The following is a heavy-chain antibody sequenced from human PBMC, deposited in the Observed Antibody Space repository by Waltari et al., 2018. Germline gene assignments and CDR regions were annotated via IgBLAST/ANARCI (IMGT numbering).Heavy chain of an antibody. Sequence: EVQLVESGGGLVQPGGSLRLSCAASGFTFSSYWVHWVRQAPGKGLVWVARISNDESSPTYADSVKSRFTISRDNAKNTLYLQMNSLRAEDTAVYYCARVWGGALDIWGQGTMVTVSS. D-gene: IGHD7-27*01. V-gene: IGHV3-74*01. CDR2: ISNDESSP. CDR1: GFTFSSYW. CDR3: ARVWGGALDI. J-gene: IGHJ3*02.